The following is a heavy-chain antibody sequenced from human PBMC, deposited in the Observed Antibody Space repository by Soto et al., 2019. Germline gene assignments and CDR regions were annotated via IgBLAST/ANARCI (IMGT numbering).Heavy chain of an antibody. CDR2: IWYDGSNK. CDR1: GFTFSSYG. D-gene: IGHD4-4*01. J-gene: IGHJ4*02. V-gene: IGHV3-33*01. CDR3: ARSKVNIDYFDY. Sequence: PVGSLRLSCAASGFTFSSYGMHWVRQAPGKGLEWVAVIWYDGSNKYYADSVKGRFTISRDNSKNTLYLQMNSLRAEDTAVYYCARSKVNIDYFDYWGQGTLVTVSS.